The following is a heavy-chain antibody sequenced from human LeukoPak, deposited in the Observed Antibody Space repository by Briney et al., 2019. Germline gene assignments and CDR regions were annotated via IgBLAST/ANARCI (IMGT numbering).Heavy chain of an antibody. CDR3: ARAPFTKAAAIFDY. CDR1: GYSLSSSNS. CDR2: VYRGGST. Sequence: PSETLSLTCAVSGYSLSSSNSCVWIRQPPGKGLEYIGSVYRGGSTYYSPSLKRRVTISVDTSKKQFSLKLSSVTAADTAVYYCARAPFTKAAAIFDYWGQGTLVTVSS. D-gene: IGHD6-13*01. V-gene: IGHV4-38-2*01. J-gene: IGHJ4*02.